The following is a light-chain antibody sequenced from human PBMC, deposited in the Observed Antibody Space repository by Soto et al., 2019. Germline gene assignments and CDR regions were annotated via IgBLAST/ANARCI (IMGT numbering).Light chain of an antibody. V-gene: IGKV3-20*01. J-gene: IGKJ2*01. Sequence: IVLTQSPGTLSLSPGERATLSCRASQSVSSSYLAWYQQKPGQAPRLLIYGASSRATGIPDRFSGSGSGTDFTLTISRLEPEDFAVYYCQRYGSSPPYTFGQGTELEIK. CDR3: QRYGSSPPYT. CDR1: QSVSSSY. CDR2: GAS.